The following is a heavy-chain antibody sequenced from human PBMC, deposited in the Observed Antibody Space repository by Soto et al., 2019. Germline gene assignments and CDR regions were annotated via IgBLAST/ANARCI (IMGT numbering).Heavy chain of an antibody. J-gene: IGHJ6*02. CDR2: IHHGGTP. D-gene: IGHD3-9*01. CDR1: GASISSGDYS. V-gene: IGHV4-30-2*01. Sequence: SETLSLTCAVSGASISSGDYSWSWVRQPPGKGLEWIGHIHHGGTPYYEASLKSRVTISQDRSKNQFSLSLSSVTAADTAMYFRARVDLLTVYRCMDVWGQGTTVTVSS. CDR3: ARVDLLTVYRCMDV.